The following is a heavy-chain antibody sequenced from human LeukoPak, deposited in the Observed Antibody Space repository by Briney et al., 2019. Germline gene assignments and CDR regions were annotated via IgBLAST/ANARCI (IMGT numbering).Heavy chain of an antibody. CDR2: IFVGDSDT. D-gene: IGHD2-15*01. CDR1: ANTFTNSW. V-gene: IGHV5-51*01. J-gene: IGHJ6*02. Sequence: GESLKISCKAPANTFTNSWIGWVRQMPGKGLEWMGIIFVGDSDTTYSPSFQGQVTISADRSISTAYLQWNSLKASDTAMYFCARLGYRSGGTCSSGYFHGMDVWGQGTTVTVSS. CDR3: ARLGYRSGGTCSSGYFHGMDV.